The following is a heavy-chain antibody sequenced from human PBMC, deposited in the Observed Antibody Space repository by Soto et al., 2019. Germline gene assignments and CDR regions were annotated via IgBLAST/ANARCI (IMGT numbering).Heavy chain of an antibody. J-gene: IGHJ4*02. CDR3: AKDLVKPSSWPAD. Sequence: HVQLVESGGGVVQPGRSLSLSCAVSGFNFSSYGMHWVRQAPGKGLEWVAVISYDGSHKASADSVKGRFAISRDNSKNTLFLQMNSLRVEDTAVYYCAKDLVKPSSWPADWGQGTLVTVSS. V-gene: IGHV3-30*18. D-gene: IGHD2-2*01. CDR1: GFNFSSYG. CDR2: ISYDGSHK.